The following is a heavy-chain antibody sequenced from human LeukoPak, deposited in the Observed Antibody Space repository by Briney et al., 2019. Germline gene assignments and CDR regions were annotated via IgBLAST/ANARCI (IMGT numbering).Heavy chain of an antibody. Sequence: SETLSLTCTVSGDSITSSHWWSWIRQSPGKGLEWIGNTYHSDYTNYNPSLKGRATISVDKSKNQLSLKVISVTAADTAMYYCARDSKPTADAFDIWGQGTMVTVSS. CDR1: GDSITSSHW. CDR3: ARDSKPTADAFDI. V-gene: IGHV4-4*02. CDR2: TYHSDYT. D-gene: IGHD4-17*01. J-gene: IGHJ3*02.